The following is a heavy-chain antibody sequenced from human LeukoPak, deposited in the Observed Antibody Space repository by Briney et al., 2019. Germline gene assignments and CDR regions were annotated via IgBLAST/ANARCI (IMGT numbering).Heavy chain of an antibody. D-gene: IGHD2-2*01. V-gene: IGHV1-69*13. CDR1: GYTFSSYD. J-gene: IGHJ6*03. CDR3: AAHIVVVPAAYYYMDV. CDR2: IIPILGTA. Sequence: SVKVSCNTSGYTFSSYDVSWVRQAPGQGLEWMGGIIPILGTANYAQKFQGRVTITADESTSTAHMELSSLRSEDTAVYYCAAHIVVVPAAYYYMDVWGKGTTVTVSS.